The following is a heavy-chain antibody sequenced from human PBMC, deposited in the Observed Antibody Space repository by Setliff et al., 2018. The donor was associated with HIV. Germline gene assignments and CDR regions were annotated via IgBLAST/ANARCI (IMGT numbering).Heavy chain of an antibody. J-gene: IGHJ4*02. CDR1: ARSISSSSYY. Sequence: SETLSLTCPVSARSISSSSYYWGWIRQPPGKGLEWIGSMYHSGSSYDNPSLKSRVTITANTSRNQFSLKLNSVAAADTAVYYCSRLANGDIVATVDYFDYWGQGTLVTVSS. CDR2: MYHSGSS. CDR3: SRLANGDIVATVDYFDY. V-gene: IGHV4-39*07. D-gene: IGHD5-12*01.